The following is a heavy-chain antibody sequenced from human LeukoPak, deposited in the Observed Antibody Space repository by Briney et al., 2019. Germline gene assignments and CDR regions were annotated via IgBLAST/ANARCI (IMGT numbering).Heavy chain of an antibody. J-gene: IGHJ6*03. CDR1: GGSISSSSYY. V-gene: IGHV4-39*07. CDR2: IYYRGNT. Sequence: SETLSLTCTVSGGSISSSSYYWGWLRQPPGKGLEWIGTIYYRGNTYYNPSLKSRVTISVDTSKNQFSLKLSSVTAADTAVYHCARVYYYYYYMDVWGTGTTVTVSS. CDR3: ARVYYYYYYMDV.